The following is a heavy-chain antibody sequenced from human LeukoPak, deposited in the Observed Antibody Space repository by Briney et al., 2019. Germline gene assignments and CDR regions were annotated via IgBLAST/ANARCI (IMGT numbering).Heavy chain of an antibody. J-gene: IGHJ4*02. CDR1: GFTFSSYG. V-gene: IGHV3-33*01. CDR2: IWYDGSNK. Sequence: GGSLRLSCAASGFTFSSYGMHWVRQAPGKGLEWVAVIWYDGSNKYYADSVKGRFTISRDNSKNTLYLQMNSLRAEDTAVYYCARAMWLPSGSFDFWGQGTLVTVSS. D-gene: IGHD3-10*01. CDR3: ARAMWLPSGSFDF.